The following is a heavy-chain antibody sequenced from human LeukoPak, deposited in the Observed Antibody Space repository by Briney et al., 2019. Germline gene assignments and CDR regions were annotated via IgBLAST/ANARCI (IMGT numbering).Heavy chain of an antibody. CDR2: TSGSGGST. CDR1: GFTFSSYA. Sequence: GGSLRLSCAASGFTFSSYAMSWVRQAPGKGLEWVSATSGSGGSTYYADSVKGRFTISRDNSKNTLYLQMNSLRAEDTAVYYCAKPYYYDSSGYLPEYFQHWGQGTLVTVSS. D-gene: IGHD3-22*01. CDR3: AKPYYYDSSGYLPEYFQH. J-gene: IGHJ1*01. V-gene: IGHV3-23*01.